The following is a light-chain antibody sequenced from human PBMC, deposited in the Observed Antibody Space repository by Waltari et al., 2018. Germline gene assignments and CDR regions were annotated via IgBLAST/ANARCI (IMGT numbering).Light chain of an antibody. CDR2: GAS. J-gene: IGKJ2*01. CDR3: QQYDTSPGT. Sequence: EIVLTPPPSTLSLSAGDTAPLPCRASQGLSAAYLAWYQNKSGQAPRLLIYGASYRATGIPDRFSGSGSGTDFTLTITRLGPDDFAVYYCQQYDTSPGTFGQGTKLEI. V-gene: IGKV3-20*01. CDR1: QGLSAAY.